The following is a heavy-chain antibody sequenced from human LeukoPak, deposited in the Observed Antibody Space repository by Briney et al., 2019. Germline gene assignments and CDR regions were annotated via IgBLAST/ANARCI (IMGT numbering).Heavy chain of an antibody. D-gene: IGHD6-19*01. CDR3: AKATIEQWLVKVDSFDS. Sequence: GGSLRLSCAASGFTVSSNYMSWVRQAPGKGLEWVSVIYSTGTTFYADSVKGRFTISRDNSKNTLYLQMNSLRGEDTARYYCAKATIEQWLVKVDSFDSWGQGTLVSVSS. J-gene: IGHJ4*02. CDR1: GFTVSSNY. V-gene: IGHV3-53*01. CDR2: IYSTGTT.